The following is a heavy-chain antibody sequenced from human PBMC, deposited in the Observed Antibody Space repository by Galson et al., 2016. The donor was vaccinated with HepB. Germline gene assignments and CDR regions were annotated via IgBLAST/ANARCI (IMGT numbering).Heavy chain of an antibody. D-gene: IGHD3-3*01. CDR2: ISPIIGTT. J-gene: IGHJ4*02. Sequence: SVKVSCKASGGTFSKYAINWVRQAPGQGLEWMGGISPIIGTTNYAQKFQGRVTVTADESTSTAYMERYSLTSDDTAVYYSARGGDFWGGYAFDNWGQGTLVTVSS. CDR3: ARGGDFWGGYAFDN. V-gene: IGHV1-69*13. CDR1: GGTFSKYA.